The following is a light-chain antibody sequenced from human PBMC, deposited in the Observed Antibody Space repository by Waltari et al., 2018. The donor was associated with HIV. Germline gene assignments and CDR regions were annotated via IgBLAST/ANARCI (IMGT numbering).Light chain of an antibody. J-gene: IGLJ2*01. CDR1: SSNLGRNT. Sequence: QSVSTQTPPLSCTPGQTVTISAHCGSSNLGRNTVHWYHQVPGPAPRLLIYSNNQRPSGVPDRFSGSKSGTSASLVISELQSQDEADYHCAAWDDSLHGELFGGGTKLTVL. V-gene: IGLV1-44*01. CDR3: AAWDDSLHGEL. CDR2: SNN.